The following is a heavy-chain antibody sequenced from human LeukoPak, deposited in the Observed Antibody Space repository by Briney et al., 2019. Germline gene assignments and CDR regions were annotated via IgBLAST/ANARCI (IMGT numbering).Heavy chain of an antibody. Sequence: ASVKVSCKGSGGTFSSYAISWVRQAPGQGLDWMGRIIHILGIANYAQKFQGRVTITADKSTHPAYMDASSLSSEGTAVYYCARGLYSYDILTGSHYYYYYGMDVWGQGTTVTVSS. V-gene: IGHV1-69*04. CDR1: GGTFSSYA. J-gene: IGHJ6*02. CDR2: IIHILGIA. D-gene: IGHD3-9*01. CDR3: ARGLYSYDILTGSHYYYYYGMDV.